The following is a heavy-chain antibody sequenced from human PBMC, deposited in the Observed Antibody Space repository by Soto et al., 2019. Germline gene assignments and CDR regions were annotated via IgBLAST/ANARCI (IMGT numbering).Heavy chain of an antibody. CDR2: IIPIFGTA. CDR1: GGTFSSYA. CDR3: ARGTPVTGKLPDRIDY. J-gene: IGHJ4*02. Sequence: ASVKVSCKASGGTFSSYAISWVRQAPGQGLEWMGGIIPIFGTANYAQKFQGRVTITADESTSTAYMELSSLRSEDTAVYYCARGTPVTGKLPDRIDYWGQGTLVTVSS. V-gene: IGHV1-69*13. D-gene: IGHD7-27*01.